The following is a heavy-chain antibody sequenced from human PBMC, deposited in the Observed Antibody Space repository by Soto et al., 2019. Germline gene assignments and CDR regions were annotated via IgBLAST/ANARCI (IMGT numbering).Heavy chain of an antibody. J-gene: IGHJ3*02. CDR3: ARLRYFDWPNPDAFDI. V-gene: IGHV1-18*01. D-gene: IGHD3-9*01. CDR1: GYTFTSYG. Sequence: GASGKVSCKASGYTFTSYGISWVRKVPGQGLEWMGWISAYNGNTNYAQKLQGRVTMTTDTSTSTAYMELRSLRSDDTAVYYCARLRYFDWPNPDAFDIWGQGTMVTVSS. CDR2: ISAYNGNT.